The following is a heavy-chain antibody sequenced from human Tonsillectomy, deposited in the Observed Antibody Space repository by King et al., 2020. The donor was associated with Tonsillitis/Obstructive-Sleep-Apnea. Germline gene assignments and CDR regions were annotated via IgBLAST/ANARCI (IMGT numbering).Heavy chain of an antibody. Sequence: QLVQSGAEVKKPGASVKVSCKASGYTFTGYYMHWVRQAPGQGLEWMGWINPNSGGTNYAQKFQGRVTMTRDTSISTAYMELSRLRSDDTAVYYCARGVYYYDSSGSYFQHWGQGTLVTVSS. V-gene: IGHV1-2*02. J-gene: IGHJ1*01. D-gene: IGHD3-22*01. CDR3: ARGVYYYDSSGSYFQH. CDR1: GYTFTGYY. CDR2: INPNSGGT.